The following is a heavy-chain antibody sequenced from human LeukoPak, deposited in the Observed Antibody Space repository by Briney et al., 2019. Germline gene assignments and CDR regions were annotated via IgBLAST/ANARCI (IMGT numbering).Heavy chain of an antibody. CDR3: ARVTYYYDSSGYLQGSYYMDV. CDR1: GGSISSSSYY. CDR2: IYYSGST. Sequence: SETLSLTCTVSGGSISSSSYYWGWIRQPPGKGLEWIGSIYYSGSTYYNPSLKSRVTISVDTSKNQFSLKLSSVTAADTAVYYCARVTYYYDSSGYLQGSYYMDVWGKGTTVTISS. V-gene: IGHV4-39*07. J-gene: IGHJ6*03. D-gene: IGHD3-22*01.